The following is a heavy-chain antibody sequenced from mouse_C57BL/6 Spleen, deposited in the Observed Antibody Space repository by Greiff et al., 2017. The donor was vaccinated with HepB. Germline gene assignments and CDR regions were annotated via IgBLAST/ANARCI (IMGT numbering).Heavy chain of an antibody. D-gene: IGHD1-1*01. CDR1: GFSFNTYA. CDR2: IRSKSNNYAT. CDR3: VGNYYGSTSFAY. V-gene: IGHV10-1*01. J-gene: IGHJ3*01. Sequence: EVKVVESGGGLVQPKGSLKLSCAASGFSFNTYAMNWVRQAPGKGLEWVARIRSKSNNYATYYADSVKDRFTISKDDSESMLYLQMNNVKTEDTAFYYCVGNYYGSTSFAYWGQGTLVTVSA.